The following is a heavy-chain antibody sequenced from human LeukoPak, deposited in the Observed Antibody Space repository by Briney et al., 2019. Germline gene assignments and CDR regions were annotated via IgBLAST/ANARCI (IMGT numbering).Heavy chain of an antibody. CDR1: GFTFDDYG. CDR3: ARNTWVWGVGYYFVY. CDR2: INWNGGST. V-gene: IGHV3-20*04. J-gene: IGHJ4*02. Sequence: GGSLRLSCAASGFTFDDYGMSWVRHARGKGLEWVSGINWNGGSTGYADSVKGRFTISRDNAKNSLYLQMNSLRAEDTALYYCARNTWVWGVGYYFVYWGQGTLVTVSS. D-gene: IGHD3-10*01.